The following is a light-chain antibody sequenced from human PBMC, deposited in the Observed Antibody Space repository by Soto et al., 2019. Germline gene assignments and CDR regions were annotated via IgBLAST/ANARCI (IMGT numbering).Light chain of an antibody. Sequence: EIMMTQSPATLSVSPGERVTLSCRASQSVRNNLAWYQQKPGQAPRLLIYYASTRATGIPARFSGSGSGTEFTLTISSRQSEDFALYYCQQYNNWPPITFGQWTRLEIK. V-gene: IGKV3-15*01. CDR3: QQYNNWPPIT. J-gene: IGKJ5*01. CDR2: YAS. CDR1: QSVRNN.